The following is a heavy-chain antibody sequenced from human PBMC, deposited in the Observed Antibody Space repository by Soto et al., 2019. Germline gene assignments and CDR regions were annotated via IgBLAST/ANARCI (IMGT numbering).Heavy chain of an antibody. J-gene: IGHJ4*02. V-gene: IGHV3-23*01. CDR2: ISGSGGST. CDR3: AKGLITMIETY. D-gene: IGHD3-22*01. Sequence: PGGSLRLTCAASGFTFSSYWMHWVRQPPGKGLEWVSAISGSGGSTYYADSVKGRFTISRDNSKNTLYLQMNSLRAEDTAVYYCAKGLITMIETYWGQGTLVTVSS. CDR1: GFTFSSYW.